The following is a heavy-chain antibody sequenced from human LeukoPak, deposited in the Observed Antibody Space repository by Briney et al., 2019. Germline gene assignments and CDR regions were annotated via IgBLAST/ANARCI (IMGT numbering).Heavy chain of an antibody. CDR2: IYYSGST. D-gene: IGHD1-26*01. J-gene: IGHJ4*02. CDR3: ARVRDGSYFDY. Sequence: TSPETLSLTCTVSGGSISSYYWSWIRQPPGKGLEWIGYIYYSGSTNYNPSLKSRVTISVDTSKNQFSLKLSSVTAADTAVYYCARVRDGSYFDYWGQGTLVTVSS. V-gene: IGHV4-59*01. CDR1: GGSISSYY.